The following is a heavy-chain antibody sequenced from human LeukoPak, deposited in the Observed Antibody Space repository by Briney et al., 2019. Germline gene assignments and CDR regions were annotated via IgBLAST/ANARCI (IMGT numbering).Heavy chain of an antibody. CDR1: GFTFSSYA. J-gene: IGHJ4*02. V-gene: IGHV3-30*04. CDR2: ISDDGSNK. CDR3: ARDSSSDSFYFDY. Sequence: GGSLRLSCAASGFTFSSYAMHWVRQAPGKGLEWVAVISDDGSNKYYADSVKGRFTISRDNSKNTLDLQMNSLRAEDTAVYYCARDSSSDSFYFDYWGQGILVTVSS. D-gene: IGHD6-19*01.